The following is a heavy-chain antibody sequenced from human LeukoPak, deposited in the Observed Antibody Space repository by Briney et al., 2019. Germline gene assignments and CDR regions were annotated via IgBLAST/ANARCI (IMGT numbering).Heavy chain of an antibody. CDR2: IFRTGST. CDR3: AREGLNMVRGVIPKEAWGWFDP. J-gene: IGHJ5*02. V-gene: IGHV4-39*02. Sequence: SETLSLTCAVSGGSIDSSSYYWGWIRQPPGKGLEWIGSIFRTGSTYYSASLKSRVSISVDTSKNHIALKLTSVTAADTAVYYCAREGLNMVRGVIPKEAWGWFDPWGQGTLVTVSS. CDR1: GGSIDSSSYY. D-gene: IGHD3-10*01.